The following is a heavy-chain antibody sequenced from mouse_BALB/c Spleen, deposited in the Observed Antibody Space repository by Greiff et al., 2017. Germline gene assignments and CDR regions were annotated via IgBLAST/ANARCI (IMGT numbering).Heavy chain of an antibody. D-gene: IGHD1-2*01. CDR3: ARSIHDYGWRFAY. J-gene: IGHJ3*01. CDR1: GYTFTSYV. CDR2: INPYNDGT. V-gene: IGHV1-14*01. Sequence: VQLQQSGPELVKPGASVKMSCKASGYTFTSYVMHWVKQKPGQGLEWIGYINPYNDGTKYNEKFKGKATLTSDKSSSTAYMELSSLTSEDSAVDYCARSIHDYGWRFAYWGQGTLVTVSA.